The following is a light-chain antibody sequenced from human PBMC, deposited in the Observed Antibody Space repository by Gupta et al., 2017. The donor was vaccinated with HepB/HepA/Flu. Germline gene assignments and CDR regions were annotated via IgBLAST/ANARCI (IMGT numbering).Light chain of an antibody. CDR1: QDISNY. CDR2: DAS. J-gene: IGKJ5*01. V-gene: IGKV1-33*01. Sequence: DIEMTQSPSSLSAPAGDRVTIICQASQDISNYLDWYQQKPGKAPKLLIYDASNLETGVPSRFSGSGSGTDFTFTISSLQAEDIATYYCQQYDNLPITFGQGTRLEIK. CDR3: QQYDNLPIT.